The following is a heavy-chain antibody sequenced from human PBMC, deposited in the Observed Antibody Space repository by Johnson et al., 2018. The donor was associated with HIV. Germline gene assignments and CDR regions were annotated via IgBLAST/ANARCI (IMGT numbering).Heavy chain of an antibody. CDR3: TKDMVSWFGELPWAFDTFDM. D-gene: IGHD3-10*01. CDR1: GFTFHEYA. CDR2: ISWNSGSV. V-gene: IGHV3-9*01. Sequence: VQLVESGGGVVQPGGSLRLTCVGSGFTFHEYAMHWVRQIPGKGLEWVSGISWNSGSVDYVDSVKGRFTISRDNAKKSLFLQMNSLRAEDTALYYCTKDMVSWFGELPWAFDTFDMWGQGTMVTVSS. J-gene: IGHJ3*02.